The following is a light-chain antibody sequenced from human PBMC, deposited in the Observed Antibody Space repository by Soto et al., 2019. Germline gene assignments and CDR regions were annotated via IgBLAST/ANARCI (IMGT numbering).Light chain of an antibody. Sequence: DIQMTQSPSAMSASVGDRVTITCRASQAISNYLVWFQQKPGKVPQRLIYEASRLQSGVPSRFSGSGSGTEFTLTISSLQPEDFATYYCLQHDNFPWTFGQGTKVETK. CDR3: LQHDNFPWT. CDR2: EAS. CDR1: QAISNY. V-gene: IGKV1-17*03. J-gene: IGKJ1*01.